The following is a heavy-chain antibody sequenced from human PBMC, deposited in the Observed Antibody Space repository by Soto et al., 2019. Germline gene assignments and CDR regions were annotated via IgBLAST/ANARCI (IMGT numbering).Heavy chain of an antibody. CDR3: ATRRDSDGTPFDY. CDR2: ISGSGVNT. D-gene: IGHD1-1*01. CDR1: GFTFSSFA. V-gene: IGHV3-23*01. Sequence: EVQLLESGGGLVQPGGSLRLSCAASGFTFSSFAMSWVRQAPGKGLEWVSTISGSGVNTYYADSAEGRFTISRDSSKNTLYLEMNSLRGEDSAVYYCATRRDSDGTPFDYWGQGTPVTVSS. J-gene: IGHJ4*02.